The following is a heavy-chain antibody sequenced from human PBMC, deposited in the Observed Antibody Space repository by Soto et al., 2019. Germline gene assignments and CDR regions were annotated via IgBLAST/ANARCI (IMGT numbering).Heavy chain of an antibody. CDR3: ARIISYGQPDY. J-gene: IGHJ4*02. CDR2: IWYDGSNE. Sequence: GGSLRLSCAASGFTFSDYGMHWVRQAPGKGLEWVAVIWYDGSNEYYADSVKGRFSIYRDNSKNTLYLQMNSLRGDDTAVYYCARIISYGQPDYWGQGTLVTVSS. V-gene: IGHV3-33*01. CDR1: GFTFSDYG. D-gene: IGHD4-17*01.